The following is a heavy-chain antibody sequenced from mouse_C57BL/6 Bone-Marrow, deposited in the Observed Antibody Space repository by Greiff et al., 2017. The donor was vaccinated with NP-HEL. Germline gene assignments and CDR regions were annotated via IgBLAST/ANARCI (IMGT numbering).Heavy chain of an antibody. CDR2: IWSGGST. Sequence: VKLVESGPGLVQPSQSLSITCTVSGFSLTSYGVHWVRQSPGKGLEWLGVIWSGGSTDYNAAFISRLSISKDNSKSQVFFKMNSLQADDTAIYYCARERWLLYFDYWGQGTTLTVSS. D-gene: IGHD2-3*01. J-gene: IGHJ2*01. CDR1: GFSLTSYG. V-gene: IGHV2-2*01. CDR3: ARERWLLYFDY.